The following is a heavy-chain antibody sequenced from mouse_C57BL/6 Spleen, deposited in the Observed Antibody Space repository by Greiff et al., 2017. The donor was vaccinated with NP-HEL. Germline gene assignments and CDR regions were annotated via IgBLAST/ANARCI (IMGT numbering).Heavy chain of an antibody. CDR2: ISNGGGST. J-gene: IGHJ1*03. Sequence: EVHLVESGGGLVQPGGSLKLSCAASGSTFSDYYMYWVRQTPEKRLEWVAYISNGGGSTYYPDTVKGRFTISRDNAKNTLYLQMSRLKSEDTAMYYCARRPPIYYDYDRYFDVWGTGTTVTVSS. D-gene: IGHD2-4*01. CDR1: GSTFSDYY. CDR3: ARRPPIYYDYDRYFDV. V-gene: IGHV5-12*01.